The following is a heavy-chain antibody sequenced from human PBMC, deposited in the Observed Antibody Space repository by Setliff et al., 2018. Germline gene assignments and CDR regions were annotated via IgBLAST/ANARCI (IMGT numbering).Heavy chain of an antibody. CDR2: ISPYNGDT. D-gene: IGHD1-1*01. V-gene: IGHV1-18*01. Sequence: GASVKVSCKASGYGFTSYGISWVRQAPGQGLEWMGWISPYNGDTSYTQKLQDRVTMTTDISTSTAFMELRSLTSDDTAIYYCARDTYNPNWYGDRSLEYWGQGTLVTVSS. J-gene: IGHJ4*02. CDR3: ARDTYNPNWYGDRSLEY. CDR1: GYGFTSYG.